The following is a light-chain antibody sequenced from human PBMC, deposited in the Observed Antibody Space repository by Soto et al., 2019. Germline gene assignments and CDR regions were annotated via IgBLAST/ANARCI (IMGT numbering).Light chain of an antibody. J-gene: IGLJ3*02. Sequence: QPVLTQPPSVSGAPGQRVTISCTGSSSNIGAGYDVHWYQQLPGTAPKLLIYGNSNRPSGVPDRFSGSKSGTSASLAITWLQAEDEADYYCQSYDSSLSGWVFGGGTQLTVL. CDR1: SSNIGAGYD. V-gene: IGLV1-40*01. CDR3: QSYDSSLSGWV. CDR2: GNS.